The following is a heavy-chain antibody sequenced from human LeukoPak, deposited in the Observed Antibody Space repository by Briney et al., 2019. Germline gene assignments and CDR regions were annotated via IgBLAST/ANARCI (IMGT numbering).Heavy chain of an antibody. J-gene: IGHJ4*02. CDR2: INHMGST. D-gene: IGHD1-20*01. CDR3: ARELIGTTTFDS. V-gene: IGHV4-34*01. Sequence: SETLSLTCAVYSGSFSAYYWGWIRQPPGKGLEWIGEINHMGSTKYNPSLKSRVTISVDTSKNQLSLSLRSVTAADTAVYYCARELIGTTTFDSWGQGTLVTVSS. CDR1: SGSFSAYY.